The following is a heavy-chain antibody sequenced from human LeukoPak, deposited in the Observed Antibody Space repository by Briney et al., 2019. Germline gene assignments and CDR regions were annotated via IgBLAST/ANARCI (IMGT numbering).Heavy chain of an antibody. CDR3: ARDHGYSGSYEPINYFDY. Sequence: ASVKVSCKASGYTFTGYYMHWVRQAPGQGLEWMGWINPNSGGTNYAQKFQGRVTMTRDTSISTAYMELSRLRSDDTAVYYCARDHGYSGSYEPINYFDYWGQGTLVTVSS. CDR1: GYTFTGYY. CDR2: INPNSGGT. V-gene: IGHV1-2*02. J-gene: IGHJ4*02. D-gene: IGHD1-26*01.